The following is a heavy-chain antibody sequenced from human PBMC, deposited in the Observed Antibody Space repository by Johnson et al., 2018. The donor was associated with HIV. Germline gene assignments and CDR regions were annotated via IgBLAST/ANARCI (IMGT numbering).Heavy chain of an antibody. J-gene: IGHJ3*02. CDR2: IYYDGTNK. D-gene: IGHD4-23*01. CDR1: GFTFSSYA. CDR3: AKARSLLDYGGFDAFDI. V-gene: IGHV3-33*06. Sequence: QVQLVESGGGVVQPGRSLRLSCAASGFTFSSYAMHWVRQAPGKGLEWVAIIYYDGTNKYYADSVKGRFTISRDNSKNTLSLQMISLRAEDTARYYCAKARSLLDYGGFDAFDIWGQGTLVIVSS.